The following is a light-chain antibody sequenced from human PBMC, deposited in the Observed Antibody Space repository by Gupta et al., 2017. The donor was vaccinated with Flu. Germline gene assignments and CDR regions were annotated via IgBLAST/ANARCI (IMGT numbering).Light chain of an antibody. CDR3: QVWDSSSDHVV. J-gene: IGLJ2*01. CDR1: NIGSKS. Sequence: GMTARVTCGGNNIGSKSVPWYQQKPGQAPVLVVYDDSDRPSGIPERFSGSNSGNTATLTISRVEAGDEADYYCQVWDSSSDHVVFGGGTKLTVL. V-gene: IGLV3-21*03. CDR2: DDS.